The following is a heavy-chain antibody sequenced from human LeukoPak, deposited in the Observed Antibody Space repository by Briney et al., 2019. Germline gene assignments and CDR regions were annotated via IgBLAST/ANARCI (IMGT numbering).Heavy chain of an antibody. D-gene: IGHD4-17*01. J-gene: IGHJ4*02. V-gene: IGHV3-23*01. Sequence: PGRSLRLSCAASGFTFSSYVMHWVRQAPGKGLEWVSAISGSGGSTYYADSVKGRFTISRDNSKNTLYLQMNSLRAEDTAVYYCASLTTVISYFDYWGQGTLVTVSS. CDR1: GFTFSSYV. CDR3: ASLTTVISYFDY. CDR2: ISGSGGST.